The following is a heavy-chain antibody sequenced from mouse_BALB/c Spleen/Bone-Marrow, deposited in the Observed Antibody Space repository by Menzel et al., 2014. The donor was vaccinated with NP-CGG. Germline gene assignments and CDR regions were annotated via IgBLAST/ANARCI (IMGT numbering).Heavy chain of an antibody. Sequence: EVQLQQSGPELVKPGASVKISCKPSGYTFTEYTMHWVKQSHGKSLEWIGGVNPNNGGTIYNQKFKGKATLTVDKSSSTAYMELRSLTSEDSAVYYCARKDYGYNYVMDYRDQGTSVTVSS. CDR3: ARKDYGYNYVMDY. J-gene: IGHJ4*01. V-gene: IGHV1-18*01. CDR1: GYTFTEYT. D-gene: IGHD1-2*01. CDR2: VNPNNGGT.